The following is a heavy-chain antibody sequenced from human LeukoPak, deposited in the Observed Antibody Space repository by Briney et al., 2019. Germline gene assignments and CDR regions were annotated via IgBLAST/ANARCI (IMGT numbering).Heavy chain of an antibody. Sequence: GGSLRLSCEASGFIFSNHWMHGVRQTPGKGLVWLSRISGDGSDTTYVDSVRGRFTISRDNAKNTLYLQMNSLRAEDTAVYYCAREEVSFAAKGYWGQGTLVTVSS. V-gene: IGHV3-74*01. D-gene: IGHD2-15*01. CDR2: ISGDGSDT. CDR3: AREEVSFAAKGY. CDR1: GFIFSNHW. J-gene: IGHJ4*02.